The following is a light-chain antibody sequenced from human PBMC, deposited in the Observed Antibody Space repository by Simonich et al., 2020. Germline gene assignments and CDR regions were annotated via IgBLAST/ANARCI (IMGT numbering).Light chain of an antibody. V-gene: IGKV4-1*01. J-gene: IGKJ1*01. CDR3: QQYYSTSWT. CDR2: WSS. CDR1: QGGLYSSNNKNY. Sequence: DIVMTQSPDSLAVSLGERATINCKSSQGGLYSSNNKNYLAWYQQKPGQPPKLLIYWSSTRESGVPDRFSGSGSGTDFTLTISSLQAEDVAVYYCQQYYSTSWTFGQGTKVEIK.